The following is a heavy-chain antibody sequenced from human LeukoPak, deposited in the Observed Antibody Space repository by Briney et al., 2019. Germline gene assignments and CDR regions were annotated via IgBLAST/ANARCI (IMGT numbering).Heavy chain of an antibody. CDR1: GYTFTRYD. D-gene: IGHD1-26*01. V-gene: IGHV1-8*01. CDR3: ARASVGAKIRYSFDY. CDR2: MNPNSDNT. J-gene: IGHJ4*02. Sequence: ASVKVSCKASGYTFTRYDINWVRQATGQGLEWMGWMNPNSDNTGYAQKFQGRVTMTRNTSISTAYMELSSLRSEDTAVYYCARASVGAKIRYSFDYWGQGTLVTVSS.